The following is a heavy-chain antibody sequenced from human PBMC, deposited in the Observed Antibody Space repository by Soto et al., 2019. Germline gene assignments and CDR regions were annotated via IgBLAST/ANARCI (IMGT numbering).Heavy chain of an antibody. CDR2: ITNTGITT. J-gene: IGHJ5*02. CDR3: ARGRKVRYSSSWFNWFDP. CDR1: GFGFSTHA. Sequence: GGSLRLSCAASGFGFSTHALSWVRQAPGKGLEWLSSITNTGITTHYADSVKGRFTISRENSRNTLHLQMNNLRVDDTAVYYCARGRKVRYSSSWFNWFDPWGQGTLVTVSS. D-gene: IGHD6-13*01. V-gene: IGHV3-23*01.